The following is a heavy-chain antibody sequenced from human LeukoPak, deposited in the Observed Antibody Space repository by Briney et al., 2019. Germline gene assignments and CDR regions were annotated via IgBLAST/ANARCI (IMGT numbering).Heavy chain of an antibody. J-gene: IGHJ4*02. CDR2: INWHGGST. Sequence: GGSLRLSCVASGFTIEDYGMSWVRQPAGKGLEWVSSINWHGGSTHYAESVKGRFTISRDNAKNSLFLQMNSLRAEDTALYYCARANYSPYYFDYWGQGTLVTVSS. V-gene: IGHV3-20*04. CDR1: GFTIEDYG. CDR3: ARANYSPYYFDY. D-gene: IGHD4-11*01.